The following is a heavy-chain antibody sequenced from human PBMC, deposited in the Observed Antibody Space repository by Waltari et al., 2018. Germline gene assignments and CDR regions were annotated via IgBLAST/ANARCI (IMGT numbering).Heavy chain of an antibody. CDR3: ATYYYDSSGYYPLFDY. Sequence: QVQLVQSGAEVKKPGASVKVPCKVSGYTLTALSMHWVRQAPGKGLEWMGGFDPEDGETSYAQKFQGRVTMTEDTSTDTAYMELSSLRSEDTAVYYCATYYYDSSGYYPLFDYGGQGTLVTVSS. J-gene: IGHJ4*02. D-gene: IGHD3-22*01. V-gene: IGHV1-24*01. CDR2: FDPEDGET. CDR1: GYTLTALS.